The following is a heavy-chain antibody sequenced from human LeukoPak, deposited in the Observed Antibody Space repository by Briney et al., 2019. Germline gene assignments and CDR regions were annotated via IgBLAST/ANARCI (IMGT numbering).Heavy chain of an antibody. CDR3: VRGRGYYGSGMLYGMDV. CDR2: INHSGSK. Sequence: PSETLSLTCAVYGGSFSGYYWSWIRQPPGKGLDGIGEINHSGSKNYNLSLKSRVTISVDTTKNQFSLKLSSVTAADTAVYYCVRGRGYYGSGMLYGMDVWGKGTTVTVSS. V-gene: IGHV4-34*01. D-gene: IGHD3-10*01. CDR1: GGSFSGYY. J-gene: IGHJ6*04.